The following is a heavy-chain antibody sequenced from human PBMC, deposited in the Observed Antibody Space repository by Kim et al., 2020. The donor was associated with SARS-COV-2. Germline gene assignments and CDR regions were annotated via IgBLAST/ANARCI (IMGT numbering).Heavy chain of an antibody. CDR1: GFTFSDYY. CDR2: ISSSSSYT. V-gene: IGHV3-11*05. CDR3: ARDRVSAAMVPSFDY. Sequence: GVSLRLSCAASGFTFSDYYMSWIRQAPGKGLEWVSYISSSSSYTNYADSVKGRLPIARDNAKNSLYLQMNSLRAEDTAVNYCARDRVSAAMVPSFDYWGQGTLVTVS. D-gene: IGHD2-2*01. J-gene: IGHJ4*02.